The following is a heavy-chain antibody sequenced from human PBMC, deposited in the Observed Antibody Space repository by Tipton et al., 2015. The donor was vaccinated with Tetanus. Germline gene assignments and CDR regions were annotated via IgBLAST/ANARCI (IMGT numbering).Heavy chain of an antibody. J-gene: IGHJ5*02. D-gene: IGHD3-16*01. CDR2: IYSNGNT. Sequence: TLSLTCTVSNGSVSSSLYCWAWVRQSPGRGLEWIGTIYSNGNTYYNPSLKSRVTISVDTSKNQFSLKLTSVTAADTAVYYCARHPYASVNDWFDPWGQGTLVTVSS. V-gene: IGHV4-39*01. CDR3: ARHPYASVNDWFDP. CDR1: NGSVSSSLYC.